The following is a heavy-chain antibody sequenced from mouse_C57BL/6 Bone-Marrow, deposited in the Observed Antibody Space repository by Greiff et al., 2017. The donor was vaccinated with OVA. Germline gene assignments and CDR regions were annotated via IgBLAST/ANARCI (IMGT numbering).Heavy chain of an antibody. J-gene: IGHJ2*01. CDR1: GFTFSSYA. Sequence: EVKVVESGGGLVKPGGSLKLSCAASGFTFSSYAMSWVRQTPEKRLEWVATISDGGSYTYYPDNVKGRFTISRDNAKNNLYLQMSHLKSEDTAMYYCARGGDWDYWGQGTTLTVSS. CDR2: ISDGGSYT. V-gene: IGHV5-4*03. CDR3: ARGGDWDY.